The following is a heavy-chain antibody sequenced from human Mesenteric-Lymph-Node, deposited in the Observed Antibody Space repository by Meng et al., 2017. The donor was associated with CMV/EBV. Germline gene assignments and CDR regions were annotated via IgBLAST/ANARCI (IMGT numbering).Heavy chain of an antibody. CDR2: INPSSGGS. CDR3: VRSCSGGGCYFRH. D-gene: IGHD2-15*01. J-gene: IGHJ4*02. CDR1: GYTFTGYY. V-gene: IGHV1-2*02. Sequence: ASVKVSCKASGYTFTGYYIHWVRQAPGQGLEWMGWINPSSGGSDYAQNFQGRVTMTRDTSVRTAYMELRSLRSDDTAVYYCVRSCSGGGCYFRHWGQGTLVTVSS.